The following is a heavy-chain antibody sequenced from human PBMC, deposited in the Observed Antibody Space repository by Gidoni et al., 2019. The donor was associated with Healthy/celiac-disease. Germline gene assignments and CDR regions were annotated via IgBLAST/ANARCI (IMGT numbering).Heavy chain of an antibody. V-gene: IGHV5-51*01. CDR1: GYSFTSYW. CDR2: IYPGDSDT. J-gene: IGHJ4*02. Sequence: EVQLVQSGAEVKKPGESLKISCKGSGYSFTSYWIGWVRQMPGKGLEWMGIIYPGDSDTRYSPSFQGQVTISADKSISTAYLQWSSLKASDTAMYYCARQGDDSSGYYYGTCFDYWGQGTLVTVSS. CDR3: ARQGDDSSGYYYGTCFDY. D-gene: IGHD3-22*01.